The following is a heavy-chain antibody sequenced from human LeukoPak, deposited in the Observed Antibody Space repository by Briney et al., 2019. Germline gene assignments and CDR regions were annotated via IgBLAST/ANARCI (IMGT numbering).Heavy chain of an antibody. D-gene: IGHD3-10*01. J-gene: IGHJ6*02. CDR2: VYYSGST. CDR3: ARAPPYYYGSGSLGSYHYGKDV. CDR1: GGSLSNYY. Sequence: PSETLSLTCTVSGGSLSNYYWSWIRQPPGKGLEWIGYVYYSGSTNYNPSLKSRVAISIDTSKNQFSLKLGSVTAADTAMYYCARAPPYYYGSGSLGSYHYGKDVWGQGTTVTVSS. V-gene: IGHV4-59*01.